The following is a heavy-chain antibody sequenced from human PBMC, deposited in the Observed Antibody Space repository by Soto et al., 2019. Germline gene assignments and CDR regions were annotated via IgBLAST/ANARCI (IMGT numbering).Heavy chain of an antibody. CDR1: GGTFSSYR. D-gene: IGHD6-13*01. Sequence: SVKVSCKASGGTFSSYRINWVRQAPGQGLEWMGGIVPIYRTADSAQEFQGRVTITADESARTAYMELRSLKSRDTAVYYCVRDSGAKLSSSWGQGTMVTVSS. V-gene: IGHV1-69*13. J-gene: IGHJ4*02. CDR3: VRDSGAKLSSS. CDR2: IVPIYRTA.